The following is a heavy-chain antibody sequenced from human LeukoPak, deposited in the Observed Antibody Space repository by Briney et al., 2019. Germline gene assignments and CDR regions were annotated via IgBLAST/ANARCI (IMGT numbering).Heavy chain of an antibody. J-gene: IGHJ6*04. V-gene: IGHV3-53*01. Sequence: GGSLRLSCAASGFTVSSYYMNWVRQAPGKELEWVSVIYTGGGRYYADSVKGRFTISRDNSKNTLYLQMNSLSPEDTAVYYCANVWGVVVAARFWGKGTTVSISS. CDR3: ANVWGVVVAARF. CDR1: GFTVSSYY. D-gene: IGHD2-15*01. CDR2: IYTGGGR.